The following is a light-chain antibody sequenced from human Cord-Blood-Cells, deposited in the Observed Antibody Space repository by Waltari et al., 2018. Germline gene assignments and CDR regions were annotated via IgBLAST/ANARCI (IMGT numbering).Light chain of an antibody. Sequence: QSALTQPASVSGSPGQSITISCTGTSSAVGGYNYVSWYQQHPGKAPKLMIYDASNRPAGVSNRFSGSKSGNTASLTISGLQAEDEADYYCSSYTSSSTYVFGTGTKVTVL. CDR1: SSAVGGYNY. CDR2: DAS. J-gene: IGLJ1*01. CDR3: SSYTSSSTYV. V-gene: IGLV2-14*01.